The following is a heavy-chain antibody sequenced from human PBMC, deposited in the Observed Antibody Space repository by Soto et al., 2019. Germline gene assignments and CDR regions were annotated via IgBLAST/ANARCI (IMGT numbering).Heavy chain of an antibody. Sequence: WASVKVSCKASGYTFTSYGISWVRQAPGQGLEWMGWISAYNGNTNYAQKLQGRVTMTTDTSTSTAYMELRSLRSDDTAVYYFARELGVWSGYYISYYYYGMDVWGQGTTVTVSS. J-gene: IGHJ6*02. CDR2: ISAYNGNT. D-gene: IGHD3-3*01. V-gene: IGHV1-18*01. CDR3: ARELGVWSGYYISYYYYGMDV. CDR1: GYTFTSYG.